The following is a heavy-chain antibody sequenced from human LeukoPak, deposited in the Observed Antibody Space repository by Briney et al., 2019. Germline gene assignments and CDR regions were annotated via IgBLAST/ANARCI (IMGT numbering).Heavy chain of an antibody. CDR2: ISAYNGNT. CDR3: ARGDDILTGSHGGDYYFDY. Sequence: ASVKVSCKASGYTFTSYGISWVRQAPGQGLEWMGWISAYNGNTNYAQKLQGRVTMTTDTSTSTAYMELRSLRSDDTAVYYCARGDDILTGSHGGDYYFDYWGQGTLVTVSS. V-gene: IGHV1-18*01. J-gene: IGHJ4*02. CDR1: GYTFTSYG. D-gene: IGHD3-9*01.